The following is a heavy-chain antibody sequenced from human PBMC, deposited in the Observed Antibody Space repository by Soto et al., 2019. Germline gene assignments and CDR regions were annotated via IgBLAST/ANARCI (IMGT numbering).Heavy chain of an antibody. CDR1: GFSLGKIGVV. CDR2: IYWEDDR. D-gene: IGHD3-3*01. V-gene: IGHV2-5*02. J-gene: IGHJ5*02. Sequence: QITLKESGPTLVKPTQTLTLTCTFSGFSLGKIGVVVGGIVHPPEKPLGGLALIYWEDDRRYSPSLRSRLAITKDTSRNQVVLTMTNMDPVDTATYYCAHRVIWSPHDWTLGWFDPWGQGTLVTVSS. CDR3: AHRVIWSPHDWTLGWFDP.